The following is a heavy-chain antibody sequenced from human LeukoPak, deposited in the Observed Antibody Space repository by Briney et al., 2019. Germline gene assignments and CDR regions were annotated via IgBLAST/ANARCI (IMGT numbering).Heavy chain of an antibody. Sequence: SETLSLTCAVYGGSFSGYYWSWIRQPPGKGLEWIGEINHRGSTNYNPSLKSRVTISVDTSKNQFSLKLSSVSAADTAVYYCARGFQRKRRFDPWGQGTLVTVSS. CDR1: GGSFSGYY. D-gene: IGHD2-21*01. CDR3: ARGFQRKRRFDP. V-gene: IGHV4-34*01. J-gene: IGHJ5*02. CDR2: INHRGST.